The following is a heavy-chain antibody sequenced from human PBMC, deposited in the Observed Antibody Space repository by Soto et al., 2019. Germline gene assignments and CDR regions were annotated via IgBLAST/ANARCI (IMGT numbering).Heavy chain of an antibody. CDR2: ISTYSGDT. Sequence: QVHLVQAGVEVQTPGASVKVSCQASGYTFFTYDISWVRQAPGQGLEWMGWISTYSGDTKYAQKFQGRVTMTTYTSTTTAYLELRSLRSDDTAVYYCARHHGPTTSEHWFDPWGQGTLVTVSS. CDR3: ARHHGPTTSEHWFDP. CDR1: GYTFFTYD. D-gene: IGHD5-12*01. J-gene: IGHJ5*02. V-gene: IGHV1-18*01.